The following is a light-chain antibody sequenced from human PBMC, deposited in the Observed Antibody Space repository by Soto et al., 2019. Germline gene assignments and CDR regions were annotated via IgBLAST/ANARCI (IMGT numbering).Light chain of an antibody. V-gene: IGKV1-5*03. CDR1: QTIGSW. J-gene: IGKJ1*01. Sequence: IQMTQSPSTLSASVGDRVTITCRASQTIGSWLAWYQAKPGKAPNLLIYKVSTLGSGVPSRFSGSGSGTEFTLTINCLQPDDFGTYYCQQYDTYWTFGQGTKVEIK. CDR2: KVS. CDR3: QQYDTYWT.